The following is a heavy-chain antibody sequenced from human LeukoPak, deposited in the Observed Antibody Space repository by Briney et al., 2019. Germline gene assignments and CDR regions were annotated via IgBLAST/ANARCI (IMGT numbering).Heavy chain of an antibody. Sequence: GRSLRLSCAASGFTFSSYGMHWVRQAPGKGLEWVAVISYDGSNKYYADSVKGRFTISRDNSKNTLYLQMNSLRAEDTAVYYCARDLAARGYFDYRGQGTLVTVSS. D-gene: IGHD6-13*01. V-gene: IGHV3-30*03. CDR2: ISYDGSNK. CDR1: GFTFSSYG. J-gene: IGHJ4*02. CDR3: ARDLAARGYFDY.